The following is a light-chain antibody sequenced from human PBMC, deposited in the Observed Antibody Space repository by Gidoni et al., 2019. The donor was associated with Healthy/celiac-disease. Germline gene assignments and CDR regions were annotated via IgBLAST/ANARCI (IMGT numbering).Light chain of an antibody. J-gene: IGKJ3*01. CDR1: QAISSY. CDR2: AAS. Sequence: IQLSQSPSSLSASVGDRVTITCRASQAISSYLAWYQQKPGKAPKLLTYAASTLQSGVPSRFSGSGSGTDFTLTISSLQPEDFATYYCQQLNSSPFTFGPGTKVDIK. V-gene: IGKV1-9*01. CDR3: QQLNSSPFT.